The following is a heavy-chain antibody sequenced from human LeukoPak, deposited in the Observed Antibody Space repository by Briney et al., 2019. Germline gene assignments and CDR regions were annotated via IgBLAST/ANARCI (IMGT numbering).Heavy chain of an antibody. V-gene: IGHV4-39*01. D-gene: IGHD3-10*01. Sequence: SETLSLTCTVSGGSLSSSSYYWGWLRQPPGTGLEWIGSIYYSGSTYYNPSLKSRVTISVDTSKHQFSLKLSSVTAADTAVYYCARSYGSGSSAGYWGQGTLVTVSS. J-gene: IGHJ4*02. CDR1: GGSLSSSSYY. CDR3: ARSYGSGSSAGY. CDR2: IYYSGST.